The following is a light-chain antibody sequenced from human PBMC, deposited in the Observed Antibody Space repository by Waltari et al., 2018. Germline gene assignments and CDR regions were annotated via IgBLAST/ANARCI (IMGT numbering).Light chain of an antibody. CDR3: QQYRINPWT. CDR2: KAS. J-gene: IGKJ1*01. CDR1: ENVNSW. Sequence: DIQMPQSPSTLSTSVGDRVTITCRASENVNSWLAWYQAKPGKAPKLLIQKASNLESGVPSRFSGSGSGTEFALTISSLQADDFATYYCQQYRINPWTFGQGTKVEI. V-gene: IGKV1-5*03.